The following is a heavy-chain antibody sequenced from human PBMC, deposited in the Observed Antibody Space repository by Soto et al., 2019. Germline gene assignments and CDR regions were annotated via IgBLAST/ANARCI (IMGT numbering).Heavy chain of an antibody. J-gene: IGHJ4*02. CDR2: IYYSGST. Sequence: SETLSLTRIVSAGSPSSGAYYCGLLRQPPGKGLEWIGSIYYSGSTYYNPSLKSRVTISVDTSKNQFSLKLSSVTAADTAVYYCARRGSGSYSDYWGQGTLVT. CDR3: ARRGSGSYSDY. D-gene: IGHD3-10*01. CDR1: AGSPSSGAYY. V-gene: IGHV4-39*01.